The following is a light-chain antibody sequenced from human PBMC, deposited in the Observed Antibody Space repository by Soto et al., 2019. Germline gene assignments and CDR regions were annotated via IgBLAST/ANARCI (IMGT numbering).Light chain of an antibody. CDR1: QSVSST. CDR2: GAS. CDR3: QQYGSSPGT. J-gene: IGKJ1*01. V-gene: IGKV3-20*01. Sequence: EIVLTQSPATLSASPRERATLSCRASQSVSSTLAWYQQKPGQAPRLLIYGASSRATGIPDRFSGSGSGTDFTLTISRLEPEDFAVYYCQQYGSSPGTFGQGTKVDIK.